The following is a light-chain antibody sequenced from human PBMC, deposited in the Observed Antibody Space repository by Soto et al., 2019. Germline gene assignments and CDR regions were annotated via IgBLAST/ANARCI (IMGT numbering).Light chain of an antibody. J-gene: IGKJ1*01. CDR2: ATS. CDR3: LQHNTYPRT. CDR1: QGIGND. Sequence: TQSPSTLSASVGDRVTITCRASQGIGNDLGWYQQKPGKAPKRLIYATSSLQSGVPSRFSGSGSGTEFTLTISSLQPEDFATFFCLQHNTYPRTFGQGTKVDIK. V-gene: IGKV1-17*01.